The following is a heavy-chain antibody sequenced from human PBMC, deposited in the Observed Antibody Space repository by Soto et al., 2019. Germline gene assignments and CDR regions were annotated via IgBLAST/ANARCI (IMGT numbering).Heavy chain of an antibody. J-gene: IGHJ6*02. V-gene: IGHV3-30*18. CDR1: GFSFSSYG. CDR2: ISYDGRNE. CDR3: AKAAVGTSGWSNAMDV. D-gene: IGHD6-19*01. Sequence: QVQLVESGGGVVQPGRSLRLSCAASGFSFSSYGMYWVRQAPGKGLEWVAVISYDGRNEYYADSVKGRFTISRDNSNYTVYLQMNSLRGDDTALYYCAKAAVGTSGWSNAMDVWGQGTTATVSS.